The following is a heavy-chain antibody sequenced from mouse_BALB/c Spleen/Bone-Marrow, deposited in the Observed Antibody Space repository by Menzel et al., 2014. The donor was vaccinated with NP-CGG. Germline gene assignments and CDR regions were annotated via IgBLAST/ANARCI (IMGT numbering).Heavy chain of an antibody. CDR3: ASYYYGSSTFAY. V-gene: IGHV14-3*02. D-gene: IGHD1-1*01. J-gene: IGHJ3*01. CDR1: GFNIKDTF. CDR2: IDPANGNT. Sequence: VQLQQSGAELVKPGASVKSSCTGSGFNIKDTFMHWVKQRPEQGLEWIGRIDPANGNTKYDPKFQDKATITGDKSSNTDYLKLTRVTSEDTAVYYCASYYYGSSTFAYWGQGTLVTVSA.